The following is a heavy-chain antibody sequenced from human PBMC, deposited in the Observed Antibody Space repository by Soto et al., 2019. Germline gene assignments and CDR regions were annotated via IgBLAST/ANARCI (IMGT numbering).Heavy chain of an antibody. Sequence: SVKVSCKASGFTFTSSAVQWVRQARGQRLEWIGWIVVGSGNTNYAQKFQERVTITRDMSTSTAYMELSSLRSVDTAVYYCAAGGVYGSGGNYYYYGMDVWGQGTTVTVSS. V-gene: IGHV1-58*01. CDR2: IVVGSGNT. CDR1: GFTFTSSA. CDR3: AAGGVYGSGGNYYYYGMDV. D-gene: IGHD3-10*01. J-gene: IGHJ6*02.